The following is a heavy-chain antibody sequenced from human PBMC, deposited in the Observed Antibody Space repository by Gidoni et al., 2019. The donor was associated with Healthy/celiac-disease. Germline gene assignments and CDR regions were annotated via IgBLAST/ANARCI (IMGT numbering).Heavy chain of an antibody. J-gene: IGHJ4*02. D-gene: IGHD6-19*01. CDR3: ARVSAGTVAGHFDY. CDR2: FNAGNGNT. V-gene: IGHV1-3*01. Sequence: QVQLVQSGAEVKKTGASVQVYCKASGYTFSIYAMHWVRQAPGQSLEWMGWFNAGNGNTNYSQKFQGRVTITRDTSASTAYMELNSLRSEDTAVYYCARVSAGTVAGHFDYWGQGTLVTVSS. CDR1: GYTFSIYA.